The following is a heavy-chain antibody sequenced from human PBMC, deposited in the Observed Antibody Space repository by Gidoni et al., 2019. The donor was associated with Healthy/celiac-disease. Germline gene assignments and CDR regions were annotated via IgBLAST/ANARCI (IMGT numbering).Heavy chain of an antibody. J-gene: IGHJ6*03. D-gene: IGHD6-19*01. CDR2: TYYRSKWYN. V-gene: IGHV6-1*01. Sequence: QVQLQQSGPGLVTPSQPLSLTCALSADSVSSNSAAWTWVRQSPSRGLEWLGRTYYRSKWYNDYAVSVKSRITINPDTSKNQFSLQLNSVTPEDTAVYYCAREVAVAGTIYYYYMDVWGKGTTVTVSS. CDR3: AREVAVAGTIYYYYMDV. CDR1: ADSVSSNSAA.